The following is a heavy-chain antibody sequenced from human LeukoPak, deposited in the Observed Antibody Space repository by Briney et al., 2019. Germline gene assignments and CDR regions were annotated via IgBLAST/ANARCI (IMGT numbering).Heavy chain of an antibody. V-gene: IGHV3-49*04. J-gene: IGHJ4*02. D-gene: IGHD2-2*01. CDR2: IRSKAYGGTT. CDR3: TRVGYCSSTSCHYFDY. CDR1: GFTFGDYA. Sequence: GGSLRLSCTTSGFTFGDYAMSWVRQAPGKELEWVGFIRSKAYGGTTEYAASVKGRFTISRDDSKSIAYLQMNSLKTEDTAVYYCTRVGYCSSTSCHYFDYWGQGTLVTVSS.